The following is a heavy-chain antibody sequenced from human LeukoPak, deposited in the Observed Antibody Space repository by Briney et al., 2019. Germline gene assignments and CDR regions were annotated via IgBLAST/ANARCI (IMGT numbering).Heavy chain of an antibody. D-gene: IGHD2-15*01. CDR1: GFTFDDYT. CDR3: AKVGPYCSGGSCYFDY. V-gene: IGHV3-43*01. Sequence: GGSPRLSCAASGFTFDDYTMHWVRHAPGKGLEWVSLISWDGGSTYYADSVKGRFTISRDNSKNSLYLQMNSLRTEDTALYYCAKVGPYCSGGSCYFDYWGQGTLVTVSS. J-gene: IGHJ4*02. CDR2: ISWDGGST.